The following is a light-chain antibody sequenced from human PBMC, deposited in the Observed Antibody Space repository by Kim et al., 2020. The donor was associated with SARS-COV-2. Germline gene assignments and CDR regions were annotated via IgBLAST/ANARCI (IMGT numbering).Light chain of an antibody. V-gene: IGLV2-23*01. CDR1: RSDVGSYNY. Sequence: SARQSITSTCTGTRSDVGSYNYVYWYRQHPGTAPKLIIYRGSRGPAWVSSRFSGSKSGNTTTLTKAEDEADDESDYYCCSYAGSVVFGGGTQLTVL. CDR3: CSYAGSVV. CDR2: RGS. J-gene: IGLJ2*01.